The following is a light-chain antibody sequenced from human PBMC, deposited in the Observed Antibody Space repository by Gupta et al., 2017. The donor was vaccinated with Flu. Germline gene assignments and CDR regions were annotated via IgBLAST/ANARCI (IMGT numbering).Light chain of an antibody. CDR2: AAS. J-gene: IGKJ4*01. V-gene: IGKV1-39*01. Sequence: DIQMTQSPSSLSAFVGDRVTLTCRASQSIRINLNWYQQRPGKAPKLLIYAASNLQSGVPSRFSGSGSGTDFSLTITALQPEDFATYYCQQGYTTPLTFGGGTKVAI. CDR3: QQGYTTPLT. CDR1: QSIRIN.